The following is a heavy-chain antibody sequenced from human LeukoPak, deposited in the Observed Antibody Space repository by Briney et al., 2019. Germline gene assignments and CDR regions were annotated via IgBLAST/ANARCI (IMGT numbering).Heavy chain of an antibody. CDR2: ISSGSSYI. D-gene: IGHD3-10*02. J-gene: IGHJ6*04. V-gene: IGHV3-21*01. Sequence: PGGSLRLSCAASGFTFSSYSMNCVRQAPGKGLEWVSSISSGSSYIYYADSLKGRFTISRDNAKNSLYLQMNSLRAEDTAVYYCAELGITMIGGVWGKGTTVTISS. CDR1: GFTFSSYS. CDR3: AELGITMIGGV.